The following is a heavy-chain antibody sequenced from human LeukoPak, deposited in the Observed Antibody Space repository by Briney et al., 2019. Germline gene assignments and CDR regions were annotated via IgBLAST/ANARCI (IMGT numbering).Heavy chain of an antibody. V-gene: IGHV1-8*01. Sequence: ASVKVSCKASGYTFTSYDINWVRQATGQGLEWMGWMNPNSGNTGYAQKFQGRVTMTRNTSISTAYMELSSLRSDDTAVYFCARYFDISTGPGGFDYLGQGTLVTVSS. CDR2: MNPNSGNT. J-gene: IGHJ4*02. CDR1: GYTFTSYD. CDR3: ARYFDISTGPGGFDY. D-gene: IGHD3-9*01.